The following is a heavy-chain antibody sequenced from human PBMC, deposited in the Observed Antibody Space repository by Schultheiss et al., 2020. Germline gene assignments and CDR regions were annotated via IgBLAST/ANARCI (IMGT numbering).Heavy chain of an antibody. CDR2: IYPGDSDT. CDR1: GYSFTSYW. D-gene: IGHD5-18*01. V-gene: IGHV5-51*01. J-gene: IGHJ4*02. Sequence: ESLKISCKGSGYSFTSYWIGWVRQMPGKGLEWMGIIYPGDSDTRYSPSFQGHVTISADKSISTAYLQWSSLKASDTAMYYCARDGDTAMEEFDYWGQGTLVTVSS. CDR3: ARDGDTAMEEFDY.